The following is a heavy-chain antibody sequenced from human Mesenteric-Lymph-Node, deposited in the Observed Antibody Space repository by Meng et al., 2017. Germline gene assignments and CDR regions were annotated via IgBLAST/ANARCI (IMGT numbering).Heavy chain of an antibody. CDR2: MDYRGSN. CDR1: GGSISSCDWW. J-gene: IGHJ4*02. CDR3: ARGELLWDY. Sequence: QVHLEGSGPGLVKPSRTLSLTCAVSGGSISSCDWWWRLRRQPAGKGQWWSGYMDYRGSNFYPPSLKRLVTISVDTSKNLFPLKLSSATAAKAAVYFCARGELLWDYWGQGTLVTVSS. V-gene: IGHV4-30-4*01. D-gene: IGHD2-2*01.